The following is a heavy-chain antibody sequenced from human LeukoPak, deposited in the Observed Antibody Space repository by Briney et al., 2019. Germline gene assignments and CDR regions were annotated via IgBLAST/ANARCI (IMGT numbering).Heavy chain of an antibody. V-gene: IGHV3-23*01. CDR3: AKDGGLWVSAHWGDS. CDR2: ITTGGPNT. D-gene: IGHD7-27*01. J-gene: IGHJ4*02. Sequence: GGSLRLSCTASGFTFSSYTMSWVRKAPGKGLKWVSTITTGGPNTYYADSVKGRFTVSRDDSKNTLYLQMNSLRAEDAAVYYCAKDGGLWVSAHWGDSWGRGTLVTVSS. CDR1: GFTFSSYT.